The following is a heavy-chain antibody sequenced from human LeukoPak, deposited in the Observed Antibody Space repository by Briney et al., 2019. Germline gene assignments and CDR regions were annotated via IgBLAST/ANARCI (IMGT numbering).Heavy chain of an antibody. J-gene: IGHJ4*02. D-gene: IGHD3-22*01. CDR3: AKEASSLYYYDSSGYTPFDY. CDR1: GFTFSSYA. Sequence: PGGSLRLSCAASGFTFSSYAMSWVRQAPGKGLEWVSAISGSGGSTYYADSVKGRFTISRDNSKNTLYLQMNSLRAEDTAVYYCAKEASSLYYYDSSGYTPFDYWGQGTLVTVSS. V-gene: IGHV3-23*01. CDR2: ISGSGGST.